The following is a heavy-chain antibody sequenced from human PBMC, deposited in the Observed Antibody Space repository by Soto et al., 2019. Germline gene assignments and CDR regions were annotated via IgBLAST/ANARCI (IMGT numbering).Heavy chain of an antibody. D-gene: IGHD1-26*01. CDR2: INPNSGGT. J-gene: IGHJ4*02. Sequence: GASVKVSCKASGYTFTGYYMHWVRQAPGQGLEWMGWINPNSGGTNYAQKFQGWVTMTRDTSISTAYMELSRLRSDDTAVYYCARDYGGVGATAFRDFDYWGQGTLVTVSS. CDR1: GYTFTGYY. V-gene: IGHV1-2*04. CDR3: ARDYGGVGATAFRDFDY.